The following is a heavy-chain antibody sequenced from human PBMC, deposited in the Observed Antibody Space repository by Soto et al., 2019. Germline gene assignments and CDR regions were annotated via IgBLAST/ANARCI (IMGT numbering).Heavy chain of an antibody. J-gene: IGHJ6*02. CDR3: ARLFRYCSSTSCTQGYYYGMDV. CDR2: IYHSGST. D-gene: IGHD2-2*01. V-gene: IGHV4-4*02. CDR1: GGSISSSNW. Sequence: PSETLSLTCAVSGGSISSSNWWSWVRQPPGKGLEWIGEIYHSGSTNCNPSLKSRVTISVDKSKNQFSLKLSSVTAADTAVYYCARLFRYCSSTSCTQGYYYGMDVWGQGTTVTVSS.